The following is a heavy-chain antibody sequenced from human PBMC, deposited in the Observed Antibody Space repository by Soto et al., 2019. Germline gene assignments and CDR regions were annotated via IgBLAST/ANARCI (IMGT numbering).Heavy chain of an antibody. CDR2: IYSGGST. CDR1: GFTFSTYS. J-gene: IGHJ4*02. D-gene: IGHD3-3*01. V-gene: IGHV3-23*03. Sequence: PGGSLRLSCAASGFTFSTYSMNWVRQAPGKGLEFVLFIYSGGSTYFADSVKGRFTISRDNSKNILYLQMNSLRAEDTAVYYCAKARAQYYDFWSGYPVDYWGQGTLVTVSS. CDR3: AKARAQYYDFWSGYPVDY.